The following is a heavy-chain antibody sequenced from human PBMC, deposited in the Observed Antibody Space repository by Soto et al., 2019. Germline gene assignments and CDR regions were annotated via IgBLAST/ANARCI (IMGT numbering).Heavy chain of an antibody. J-gene: IGHJ6*03. D-gene: IGHD3-16*01. Sequence: ASVKVSCKASGYTFTSYGISWVRQAPGQGLEWMGWISAYNGNTIYAQKFQGRVTMTEDTSTDTAYMELSSLRSEDTAVYYCAISYVPGYYYYMDVWGKGTTVTVSS. V-gene: IGHV1-18*01. CDR3: AISYVPGYYYYMDV. CDR1: GYTFTSYG. CDR2: ISAYNGNT.